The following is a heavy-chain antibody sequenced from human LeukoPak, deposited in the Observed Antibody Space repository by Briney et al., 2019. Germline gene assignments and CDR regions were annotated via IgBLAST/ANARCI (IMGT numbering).Heavy chain of an antibody. J-gene: IGHJ3*02. V-gene: IGHV1-2*02. CDR1: GYTFTGYY. CDR3: ARVVWVVVAATSAFDI. Sequence: ASVKVSCKASGYTFTGYYMHWVRQAPGQGLEWMGWINPNSGGTNYAQKFQGRVTMTRDTSISTAYMELSRLRSDDTAVYYCARVVWVVVAATSAFDIWGQGTMVTVSS. CDR2: INPNSGGT. D-gene: IGHD2-15*01.